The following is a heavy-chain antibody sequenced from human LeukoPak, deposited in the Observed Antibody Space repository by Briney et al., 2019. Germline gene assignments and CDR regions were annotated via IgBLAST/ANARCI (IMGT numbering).Heavy chain of an antibody. CDR3: ARDPLGGALDY. Sequence: PGGSLRLSCAASGFTFSGSWMSWVPQAPGQGLEWVAIIKQDGSDKYYVDSVKGRFTISKDNAKNSLYLQMNSLRVEDTAVYYCARDPLGGALDYWGQGTLVTVSS. CDR1: GFTFSGSW. J-gene: IGHJ4*02. V-gene: IGHV3-7*01. CDR2: IKQDGSDK.